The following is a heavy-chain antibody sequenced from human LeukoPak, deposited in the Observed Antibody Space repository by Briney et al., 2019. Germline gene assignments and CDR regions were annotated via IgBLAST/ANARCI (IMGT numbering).Heavy chain of an antibody. CDR1: GGSISSGGYY. V-gene: IGHV4-30-2*01. CDR2: IYHSGST. D-gene: IGHD1-26*01. CDR3: ASWGSAGATN. Sequence: SQTLSLTCTVSGGSISSGGYYWSWLRQPPGKGLEWIGYIYHSGSTYYNPSLKSRVTISVDRSKNKFSLKLSSVTAADTAVYYCASWGSAGATNWGQGTLVTVSS. J-gene: IGHJ4*02.